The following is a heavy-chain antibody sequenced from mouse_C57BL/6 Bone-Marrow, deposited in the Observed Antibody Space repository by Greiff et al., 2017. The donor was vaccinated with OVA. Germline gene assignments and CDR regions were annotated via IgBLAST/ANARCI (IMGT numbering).Heavy chain of an antibody. J-gene: IGHJ4*01. D-gene: IGHD1-1*01. CDR2: INPSTGGT. V-gene: IGHV1-42*01. Sequence: EVQLQQSGPELVKPGASVKISCKASGYSFTGYYMNWVKQSPEKSLEWIGEINPSTGGTTYNQKFKAKATLTVDKSSSTAYMQLKSLTSEDSAVYYCARSITTVVATDYAMDYWGQGTSVTVSS. CDR1: GYSFTGYY. CDR3: ARSITTVVATDYAMDY.